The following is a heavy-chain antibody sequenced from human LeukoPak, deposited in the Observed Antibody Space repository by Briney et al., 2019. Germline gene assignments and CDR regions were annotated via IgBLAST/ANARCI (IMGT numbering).Heavy chain of an antibody. CDR2: ISYDGGNK. J-gene: IGHJ5*02. V-gene: IGHV3-30-3*01. CDR1: GFTFNTYA. D-gene: IGHD3-9*01. CDR3: ARGSTYDDVLRKNWFDP. Sequence: PGGSLRLPCTVSGFTFNTYAMHWVRQAPGKGLEWVAVISYDGGNKYYADSVKGRFTISRDNSRNTLDLHMNSLRSEDTAVYYCARGSTYDDVLRKNWFDPWGQGTLVTVSS.